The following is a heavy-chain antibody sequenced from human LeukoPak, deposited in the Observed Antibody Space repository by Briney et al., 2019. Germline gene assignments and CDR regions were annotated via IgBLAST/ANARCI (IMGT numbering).Heavy chain of an antibody. Sequence: PGGSLRLSCAASGFTFSSYEMNWVRQAPGKGLEWVSYISSSGSTIYYADSVKGRFTTSRDNAKNSLYLQMNSLRAEDTAVDYCARELVYYFDYWGQGTLVTVSS. CDR2: ISSSGSTI. J-gene: IGHJ4*02. CDR1: GFTFSSYE. V-gene: IGHV3-48*03. CDR3: ARELVYYFDY.